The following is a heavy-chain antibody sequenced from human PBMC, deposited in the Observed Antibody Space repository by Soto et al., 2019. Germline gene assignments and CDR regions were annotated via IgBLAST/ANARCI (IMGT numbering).Heavy chain of an antibody. CDR2: INPNSGGT. CDR1: GYTFTGYY. V-gene: IGHV1-2*04. J-gene: IGHJ5*02. D-gene: IGHD2-15*01. CDR3: ARVGYCSGGSCRRNWYYP. Sequence: GASVKVSCKASGYTFTGYYMHWVRQAPGQGLEWMGWINPNSGGTNYAQKFQGWVTMTRDTSISTAYMELSRLRSDDTAVYYCARVGYCSGGSCRRNWYYPCGQGTLVTVSA.